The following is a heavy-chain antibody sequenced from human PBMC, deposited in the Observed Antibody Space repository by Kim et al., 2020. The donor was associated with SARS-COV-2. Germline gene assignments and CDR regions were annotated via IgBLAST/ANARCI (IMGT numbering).Heavy chain of an antibody. CDR3: ARPSSWYEVYNGMDV. J-gene: IGHJ6*02. CDR2: LSYDGNYK. Sequence: GGSLRLSCAASGFTFSRYAMQWVRQVPGKGLEWVAALSYDGNYKYMTDSVQGRFTISRDNSKSTLYLQMNSLRREDTAVYYCARPSSWYEVYNGMDVWGLGTTVTVSS. V-gene: IGHV3-30*04. CDR1: GFTFSRYA. D-gene: IGHD6-13*01.